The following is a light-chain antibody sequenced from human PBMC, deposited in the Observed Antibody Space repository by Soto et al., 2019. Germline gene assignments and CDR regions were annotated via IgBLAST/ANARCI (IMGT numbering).Light chain of an antibody. CDR2: GAS. Sequence: EIVLTQSPGPLSLSPGERATLSCRASQGVTNSYLAWYQQKPGQAPMLLISGASSRATGIPDRFSGSGSGTDFTLTISRLEPEDFAVYYCQQYANTPRTFGQGTKVDIK. J-gene: IGKJ1*01. V-gene: IGKV3-20*01. CDR1: QGVTNSY. CDR3: QQYANTPRT.